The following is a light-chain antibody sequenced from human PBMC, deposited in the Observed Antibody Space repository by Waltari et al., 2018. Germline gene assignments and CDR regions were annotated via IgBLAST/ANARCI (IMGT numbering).Light chain of an antibody. V-gene: IGKV3D-15*01. J-gene: IGKJ1*01. CDR1: QSLSNK. CDR3: QQNSDWPRT. Sequence: EIVMTQSTATLSLSPGERATLSCSASQSLSNKLAWYQQKPGQAPRLLIYSTSNRATGIPDRFSGSGSGTEFTLTISSLEPEDVAVYYCQQNSDWPRTFGQGTNVEIK. CDR2: STS.